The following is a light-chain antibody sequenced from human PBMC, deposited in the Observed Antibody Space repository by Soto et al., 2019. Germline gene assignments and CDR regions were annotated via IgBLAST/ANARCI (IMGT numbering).Light chain of an antibody. CDR2: AAS. J-gene: IGKJ4*01. Sequence: DIQMTQSPSSLSASVGDRVTITCRASQSIINYLNWYQQKPGKAPKLLIYAASSLQSGVPSRFSGSGSGTAFALTISSLQAEDFATYYCQQSDITPLTFGGGTIVEIK. CDR3: QQSDITPLT. V-gene: IGKV1-39*01. CDR1: QSIINY.